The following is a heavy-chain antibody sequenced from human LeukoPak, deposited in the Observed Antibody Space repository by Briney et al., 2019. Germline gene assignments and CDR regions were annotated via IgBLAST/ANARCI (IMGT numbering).Heavy chain of an antibody. V-gene: IGHV6-1*01. CDR1: GDSVSSDSVT. CDR2: TYYRSTWYN. J-gene: IGHJ5*02. CDR3: ARRLTQYDCFDP. D-gene: IGHD2-2*01. Sequence: SQTLSLTRAISGDSVSSDSVTWDWIRQSPSRGLEWLGRTYYRSTWYNDYAVSVRGRITVYPDTSKNQFSLHLNSVTPEDTAVYYCARRLTQYDCFDPWGQGILVTVSS.